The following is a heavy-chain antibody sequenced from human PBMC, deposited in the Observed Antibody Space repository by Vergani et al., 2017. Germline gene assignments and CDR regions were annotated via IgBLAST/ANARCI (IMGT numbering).Heavy chain of an antibody. CDR2: ILTGGNT. V-gene: IGHV4-61*02. Sequence: QVQLQESGPGLVKPSQTLSLTCSVSGDSINSDTYHWSWIRQPAGKGLEWVGHILTGGNTNYNPSLKSRVFMSTDTSKNQFYLKLTSVTAADTAVYYCARHDVLEGWFDPWVPGTLVTVST. D-gene: IGHD3-16*01. CDR1: GDSINSDTYH. J-gene: IGHJ5*01. CDR3: ARHDVLEGWFDP.